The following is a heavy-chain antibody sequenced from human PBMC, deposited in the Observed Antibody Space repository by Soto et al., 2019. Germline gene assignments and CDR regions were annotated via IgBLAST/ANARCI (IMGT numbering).Heavy chain of an antibody. D-gene: IGHD3-22*01. CDR2: INPSGGST. J-gene: IGHJ4*02. Sequence: ASVKVSCKASGYTFTSYYMHWGRQAPGQGLEWMGIINPSGGSTSYAQKFQGRVTMTRDTSTSTVYMELSSLRSEDTTVYYCARERDDSSGYYRFDYWGQGTLVTVSS. CDR3: ARERDDSSGYYRFDY. CDR1: GYTFTSYY. V-gene: IGHV1-46*01.